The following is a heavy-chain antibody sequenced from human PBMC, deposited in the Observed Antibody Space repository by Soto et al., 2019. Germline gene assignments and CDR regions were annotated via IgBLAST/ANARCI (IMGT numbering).Heavy chain of an antibody. CDR1: GYTFTSYG. D-gene: IGHD2-21*01. CDR2: ISAYNGNT. V-gene: IGHV1-18*01. CDR3: ARVADLDYYYGMDV. J-gene: IGHJ6*02. Sequence: ASVKVSCKASGYTFTSYGISWVRQAPGQGLEWMGWISAYNGNTNYAQKLQGRVTMTTDTSTSTAYMELRSLRSDDTAVYYCARVADLDYYYGMDVWGQGTTVTVSS.